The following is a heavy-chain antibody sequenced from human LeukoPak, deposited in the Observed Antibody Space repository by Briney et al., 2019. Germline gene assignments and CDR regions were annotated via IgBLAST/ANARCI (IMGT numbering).Heavy chain of an antibody. V-gene: IGHV4-38-2*02. CDR3: ARISLTGYAPISGSSDY. J-gene: IGHJ4*02. D-gene: IGHD3-9*01. Sequence: PSETLSLTCTVSGYSISSGYYWGWIRQPPGKGLEWIGSIYHSGSTYYNPSLKSRVTISVDTSKNQFSLKLSSVTAADTAVYYCARISLTGYAPISGSSDYWGQGTLVTVSS. CDR2: IYHSGST. CDR1: GYSISSGYY.